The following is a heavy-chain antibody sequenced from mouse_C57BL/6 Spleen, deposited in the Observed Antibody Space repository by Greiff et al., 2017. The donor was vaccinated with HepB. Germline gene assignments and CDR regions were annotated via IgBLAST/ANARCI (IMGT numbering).Heavy chain of an antibody. D-gene: IGHD4-1*01. CDR1: GFTFSSYA. J-gene: IGHJ4*01. V-gene: IGHV5-4*01. CDR2: ISDGGSYT. Sequence: EVKLVESGGGLVKPGGSLKLSCAASGFTFSSYAMSWVRQTPEKRLEWVATISDGGSYTYYPDNVKGRFTISRDNAKNNLYLQMSHLKSEDTAMYYCARDGNQGAMDYWGQGTSVTVSS. CDR3: ARDGNQGAMDY.